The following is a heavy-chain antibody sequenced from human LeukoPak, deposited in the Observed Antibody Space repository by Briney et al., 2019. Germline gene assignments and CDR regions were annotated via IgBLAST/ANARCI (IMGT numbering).Heavy chain of an antibody. CDR3: ARQTTGFDWSPNWFDP. Sequence: PSETLSLTCTVSGDSVSSSYYSWGWIRQPPGKGLEWIASVYYNGNTYYNPSLKSRLIISIDTSKDQFSLKLTSVTAADTAVYYCARQTTGFDWSPNWFDPWGQGTLVTVSS. CDR1: GDSVSSSYYS. D-gene: IGHD3-9*01. CDR2: VYYNGNT. V-gene: IGHV4-39*01. J-gene: IGHJ5*02.